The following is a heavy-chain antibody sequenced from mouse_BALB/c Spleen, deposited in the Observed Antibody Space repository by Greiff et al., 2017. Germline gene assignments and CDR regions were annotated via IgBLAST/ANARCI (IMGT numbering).Heavy chain of an antibody. CDR3: ASRGGLTSFAY. Sequence: VQLQESGAELARPGASVKMSCKASGYTFTSYTMHWVKQRPGQGLEWIGYINPSSGYTNYNQKFKDKATLTADKSSSTAYMQLSSLTSEDSAVYYCASRGGLTSFAYWGQGTLVTVSA. CDR2: INPSSGYT. J-gene: IGHJ3*01. V-gene: IGHV1-4*01. D-gene: IGHD1-1*02. CDR1: GYTFTSYT.